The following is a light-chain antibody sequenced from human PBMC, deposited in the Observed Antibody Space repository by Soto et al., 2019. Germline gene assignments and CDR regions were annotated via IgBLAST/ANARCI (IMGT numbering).Light chain of an antibody. CDR1: QGISNY. CDR3: LQHNSYPLT. CDR2: AAS. J-gene: IGKJ4*02. V-gene: IGKV1-17*01. Sequence: DIQMTQSPSSLSASVGDRVTITCRASQGISNYLAWYQQKPGKVPKLLIYAASTLQSGVPSRFSGSGSGTEFTLTISSLQPEDCATYYCLQHNSYPLTFGGGTKVDIK.